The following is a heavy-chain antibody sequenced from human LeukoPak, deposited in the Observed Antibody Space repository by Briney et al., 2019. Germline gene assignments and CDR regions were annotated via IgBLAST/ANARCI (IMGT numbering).Heavy chain of an antibody. CDR1: GFTFNSYA. CDR3: AKGSQWLLRGGAYFDS. Sequence: GGSLRLSSEASGFTFNSYAMSWVRQAPRKGLEWVSAMSGVGGTTYYAASVRGRFTISRDNSKNILSLQMNSLRVEDTAIYYCAKGSQWLLRGGAYFDSWGQGTPVSVSS. D-gene: IGHD6-19*01. J-gene: IGHJ4*02. V-gene: IGHV3-23*01. CDR2: MSGVGGTT.